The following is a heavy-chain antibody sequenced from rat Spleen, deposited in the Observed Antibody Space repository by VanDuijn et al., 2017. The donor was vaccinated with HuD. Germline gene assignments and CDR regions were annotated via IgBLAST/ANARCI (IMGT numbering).Heavy chain of an antibody. CDR3: ARHGSSDYFDY. J-gene: IGHJ2*01. D-gene: IGHD5-1*01. CDR2: ITNTGGST. CDR1: GFTFNNYW. Sequence: EVQLVESGGGLVQPGRSLKLSCVASGFTFNNYWMTWIRQAPGKGLEWVASITNTGGSTYYRDSVKGRFTVSRDNAKSTLYLQMDSLRSEDTATYYCARHGSSDYFDYWGQGVMVTVSS. V-gene: IGHV5-31*01.